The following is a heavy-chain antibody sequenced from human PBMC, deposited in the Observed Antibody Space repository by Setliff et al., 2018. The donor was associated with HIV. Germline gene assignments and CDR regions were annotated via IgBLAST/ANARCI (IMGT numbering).Heavy chain of an antibody. V-gene: IGHV4-38-2*02. Sequence: KPSETLSLTCTVSGYSISSGYYWGWIRQPPGKGLEWIGSIFHSGTTYYNPSLKSRVTISVDTSKNQFSLKLTSLTAADTAVYYCGRLETGPATSAYGPFNSWGQGKMVTVSS. CDR3: GRLETGPATSAYGPFNS. CDR2: IFHSGTT. CDR1: GYSISSGYY. J-gene: IGHJ4*02. D-gene: IGHD4-17*01.